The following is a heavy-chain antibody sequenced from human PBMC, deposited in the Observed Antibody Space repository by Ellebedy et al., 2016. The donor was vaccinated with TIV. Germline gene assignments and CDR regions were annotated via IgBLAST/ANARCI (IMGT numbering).Heavy chain of an antibody. D-gene: IGHD1-14*01. CDR1: GGSISSTSYY. J-gene: IGHJ5*01. CDR3: ARKVRGEHLNHFDS. Sequence: MPSETLSLTCTVSGGSISSTSYYWGWIRQPPGKGLEWLGNMYFGCSTTYNPSLKDRVTISVDTSENQFSLKLSSLTAADTALYYCARKVRGEHLNHFDSWGHGTLVSVPS. V-gene: IGHV4-39*07. CDR2: MYFGCST.